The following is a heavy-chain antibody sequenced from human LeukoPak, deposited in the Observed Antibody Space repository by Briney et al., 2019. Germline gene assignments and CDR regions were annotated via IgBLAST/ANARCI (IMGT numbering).Heavy chain of an antibody. V-gene: IGHV4-59*01. CDR2: IYYSGST. J-gene: IGHJ3*02. D-gene: IGHD3-22*01. Sequence: PSETLSLTCTVSGGSISSYYWSWIRQPPGKGLEWIGCIYYSGSTNYNPSLKSRVTISVDTSKNQFSLKLSSVTAADTAVYYCAREVAPYDSSGYYLRKGAFDIWGQGTMVTVSS. CDR1: GGSISSYY. CDR3: AREVAPYDSSGYYLRKGAFDI.